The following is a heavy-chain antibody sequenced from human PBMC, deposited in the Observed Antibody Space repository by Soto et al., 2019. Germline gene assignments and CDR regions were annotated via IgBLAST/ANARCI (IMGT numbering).Heavy chain of an antibody. CDR1: GYSFTGYN. CDR2: INPNSGGT. J-gene: IGHJ6*02. V-gene: IGHV1-2*02. Sequence: ASVKVSCKASGYSFTGYNLHWVRQAPGQGLEWMGWINPNSGGTNYAQKFQGRVTMTRDTSISLAYMELSRLRSDDTAVYYCARDGKGDYYLLTGYYNYYGMDVWGQGTTVTLSS. D-gene: IGHD3-9*01. CDR3: ARDGKGDYYLLTGYYNYYGMDV.